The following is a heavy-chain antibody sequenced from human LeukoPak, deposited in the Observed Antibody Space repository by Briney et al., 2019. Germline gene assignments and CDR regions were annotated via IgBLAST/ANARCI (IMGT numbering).Heavy chain of an antibody. Sequence: GASVKVSCKASGYTFTGYYMHWVRQAPGQGLEWMGWINPNSGGTNYAQKFQGRVTVTRDTSISTAYMELSRLRSDDTAVYYCARVQHGGLWFGELSFIPWGQGTLVTVSS. V-gene: IGHV1-2*02. D-gene: IGHD3-10*01. CDR2: INPNSGGT. J-gene: IGHJ5*02. CDR3: ARVQHGGLWFGELSFIP. CDR1: GYTFTGYY.